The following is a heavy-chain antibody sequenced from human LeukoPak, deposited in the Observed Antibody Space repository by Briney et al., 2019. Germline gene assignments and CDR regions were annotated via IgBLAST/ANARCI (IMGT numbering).Heavy chain of an antibody. J-gene: IGHJ4*02. CDR2: SRNRNKANTYTT. CDR1: GFTFSDHY. D-gene: IGHD2-21*01. V-gene: IGHV3-72*01. CDR3: DKTFYYGGVYYFDF. Sequence: GGSLRLSCAASGFTFSDHYMDWVRQAPGKGLEWVGRSRNRNKANTYTTEYAASVKGRFTISRDDSRNSLYLQMNSLKTEDTAVYYCDKTFYYGGVYYFDFWGQGTPVTVS.